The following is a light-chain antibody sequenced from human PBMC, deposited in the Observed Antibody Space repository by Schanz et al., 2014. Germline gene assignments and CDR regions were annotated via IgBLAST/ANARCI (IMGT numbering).Light chain of an antibody. CDR1: QSVSSY. V-gene: IGKV3-20*01. CDR2: DTS. J-gene: IGKJ1*01. Sequence: DIVLTQSPGTLSLSPGERATLSCRASQSVSSYLAWYQQKPGQAPRLLIYDTSNRATGIPDRFSGRGSGTDVTLTISRLEPEFLAVYYCQQYGRSPETFGQGTKVEIK. CDR3: QQYGRSPET.